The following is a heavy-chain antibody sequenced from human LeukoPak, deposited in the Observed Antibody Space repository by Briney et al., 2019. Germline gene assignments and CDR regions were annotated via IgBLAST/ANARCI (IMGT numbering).Heavy chain of an antibody. CDR3: ARGADSSGYYSIFYFDY. Sequence: SETLSLTCAVHGGSFSGYYWSWIRQPPGKGLEWIGYIYYSGSTNYNPSLKSRVTISVDTSKNQFSLKLSSVTAADTAVYYCARGADSSGYYSIFYFDYWGQGTLVTVSS. J-gene: IGHJ4*02. CDR2: IYYSGST. CDR1: GGSFSGYY. V-gene: IGHV4-59*01. D-gene: IGHD3-22*01.